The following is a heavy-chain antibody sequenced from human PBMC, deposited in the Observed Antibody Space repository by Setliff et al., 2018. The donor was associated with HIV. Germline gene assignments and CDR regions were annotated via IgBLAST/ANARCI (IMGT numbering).Heavy chain of an antibody. CDR1: GDSISGYY. Sequence: LSLTCTVPGDSISGYYWSWVRQPPGKGLEWIGYVYYSGSTNYNPSLKSRVTLSFDTSKNNFSLNLNSVTATDTAVYYCARGLKGGGYYFDYWGQGMLVTVSS. CDR2: VYYSGST. CDR3: ARGLKGGGYYFDY. V-gene: IGHV4-59*01. J-gene: IGHJ4*01. D-gene: IGHD1-26*01.